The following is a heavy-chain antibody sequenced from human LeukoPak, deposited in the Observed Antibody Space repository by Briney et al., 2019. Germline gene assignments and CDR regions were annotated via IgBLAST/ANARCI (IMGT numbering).Heavy chain of an antibody. CDR3: AKGYYDSSGYYPAWYYFDY. V-gene: IGHV3-23*01. J-gene: IGHJ4*02. Sequence: GGSLRLSCAASGFTFSSYAMRWVRQAPGKGLEWVSAISGSGGSTYYADSVKGRFTISRDNSKNTLYLQMNSLRAEDTAVYYCAKGYYDSSGYYPAWYYFDYWGQGTLVTVSS. D-gene: IGHD3-22*01. CDR1: GFTFSSYA. CDR2: ISGSGGST.